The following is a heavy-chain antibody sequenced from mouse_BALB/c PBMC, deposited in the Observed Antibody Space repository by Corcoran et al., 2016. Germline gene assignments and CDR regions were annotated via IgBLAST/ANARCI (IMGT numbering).Heavy chain of an antibody. J-gene: IGHJ3*01. CDR3: ALLSWFAY. D-gene: IGHD1-1*02. Sequence: EVQLQQSGPELVKPGASVKMSCKASGYTFTSYVMHWVKQKPGQGLEWIGYINPYNDCTKYNEKFKGKATLTSDKSSSTAYMELSSLTSEDSAAFYCALLSWFAYWGQGTLVTVSA. CDR2: INPYNDCT. CDR1: GYTFTSYV. V-gene: IGHV1S136*01.